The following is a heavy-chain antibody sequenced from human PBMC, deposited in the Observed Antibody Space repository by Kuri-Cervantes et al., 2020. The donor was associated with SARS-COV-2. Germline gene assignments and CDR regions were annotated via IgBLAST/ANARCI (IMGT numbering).Heavy chain of an antibody. CDR1: GGSISSYY. V-gene: IGHV4-59*12. Sequence: SETLSLTCTVSGGSISSYYWSWIRQPPGKGLEWIGSIYYSGSTYYNPSLKSRVTISVDTSKNQFSLKLSSVTAADTAVYYCARDSLDCSSTSCYYYYMDVWGKGTTVTVSS. CDR2: IYYSGST. D-gene: IGHD2-2*01. J-gene: IGHJ6*03. CDR3: ARDSLDCSSTSCYYYYMDV.